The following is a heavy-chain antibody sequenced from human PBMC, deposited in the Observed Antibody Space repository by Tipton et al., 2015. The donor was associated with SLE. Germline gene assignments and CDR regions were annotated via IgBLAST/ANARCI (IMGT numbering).Heavy chain of an antibody. V-gene: IGHV4-39*07. CDR1: GYSIRSSRDY. CDR3: ATLIAAAVDYMDV. J-gene: IGHJ6*03. Sequence: TLSLTCNVSGYSIRSSRDYWSWIRQPPGKGLEWIGEINHSGSTNYNPSLKSRVTISVDKSKNQFSLKLSSVTAADTAVYYCATLIAAAVDYMDVWGKGTTVTVSS. D-gene: IGHD6-13*01. CDR2: INHSGST.